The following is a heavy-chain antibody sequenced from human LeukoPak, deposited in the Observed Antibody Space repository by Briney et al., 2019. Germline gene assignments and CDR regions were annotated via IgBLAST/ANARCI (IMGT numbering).Heavy chain of an antibody. V-gene: IGHV3-23*01. CDR3: ASGEGTIYYFSSGSYYRLDY. J-gene: IGHJ4*02. Sequence: PGGSLRLSCAASGFTFRSYAMTWVRQAPGKGLEWVSVISGSGGSTYYADSVKGRFTISRDNSKNTLDLQMNSLRAEDTAVYYCASGEGTIYYFSSGSYYRLDYWGQGTLVTVSS. CDR1: GFTFRSYA. CDR2: ISGSGGST. D-gene: IGHD3-10*01.